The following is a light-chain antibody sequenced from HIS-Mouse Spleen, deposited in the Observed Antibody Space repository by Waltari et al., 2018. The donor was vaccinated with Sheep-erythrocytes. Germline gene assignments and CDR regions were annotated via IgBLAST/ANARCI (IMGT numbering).Light chain of an antibody. Sequence: SYELTQPPSVSVSPGQTASITCSGDKLGDKYACWYQQKRGQSPVLVIYQDSKRPSGLPERFSGSNSGNTATLTISGTQAMDEADYYCQAWDSSTAWVFGGGTKLTVL. V-gene: IGLV3-1*01. CDR2: QDS. CDR3: QAWDSSTAWV. CDR1: KLGDKY. J-gene: IGLJ3*02.